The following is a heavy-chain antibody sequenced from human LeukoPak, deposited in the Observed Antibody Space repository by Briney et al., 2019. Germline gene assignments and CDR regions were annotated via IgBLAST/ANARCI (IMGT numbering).Heavy chain of an antibody. CDR2: INTDGSSI. Sequence: GGSLRLSCAASGFTFSSYWMHWVRQAPGKGLVWVSRINTDGSSITYADSVKGRFTISRDNAKNTLYRQMNSLRAEDTAVYYCATSRSFDYWGQGTLVTVSS. V-gene: IGHV3-74*01. CDR3: ATSRSFDY. J-gene: IGHJ4*02. CDR1: GFTFSSYW.